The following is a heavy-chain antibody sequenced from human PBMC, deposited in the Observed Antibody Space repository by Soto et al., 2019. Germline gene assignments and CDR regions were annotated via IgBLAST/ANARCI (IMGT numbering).Heavy chain of an antibody. V-gene: IGHV3-23*01. CDR1: GFPFSSYA. J-gene: IGHJ5*02. CDR3: AKDKMSRSVAAASRNWFDP. D-gene: IGHD6-25*01. Sequence: GGSLRLSCAASGFPFSSYAMNWVRQAPGMGLEWLSTISSGGDITFYADSVKGRFTISRDNSNHTLFLQMSGLRADDTAVYFCAKDKMSRSVAAASRNWFDPWGQGTLVTVSS. CDR2: ISSGGDIT.